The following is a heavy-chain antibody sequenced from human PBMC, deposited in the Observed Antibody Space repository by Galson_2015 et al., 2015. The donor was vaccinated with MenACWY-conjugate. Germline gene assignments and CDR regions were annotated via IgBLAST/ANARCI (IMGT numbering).Heavy chain of an antibody. CDR2: ITDNGSGT. CDR3: ARDDITIFGLVTLSGMDV. CDR1: GFTFSRYT. J-gene: IGHJ6*02. Sequence: SLRLSCAASGFTFSRYTMGWVRQAPGKGLEWVSTITDNGSGTYDTDSLKGRFTISRDNSKNTLYLQMNNLRAEDTALYYCARDDITIFGLVTLSGMDVWGQGTTVTVSS. D-gene: IGHD3-3*01. V-gene: IGHV3-23*01.